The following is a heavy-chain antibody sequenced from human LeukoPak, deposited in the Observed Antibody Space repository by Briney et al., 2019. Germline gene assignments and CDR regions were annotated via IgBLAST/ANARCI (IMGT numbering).Heavy chain of an antibody. CDR3: ARHIPSMVRGGDAFDI. Sequence: SETLSLTCTVSGGSISSYYWSWLRQPPGKGLEWIGYIYYSGSTNYNPSLKSRVTISVDTSKNQFSLKLSSVTAADTAVYYCARHIPSMVRGGDAFDIWGQGTMVTVSS. D-gene: IGHD3-10*01. V-gene: IGHV4-59*08. CDR2: IYYSGST. CDR1: GGSISSYY. J-gene: IGHJ3*02.